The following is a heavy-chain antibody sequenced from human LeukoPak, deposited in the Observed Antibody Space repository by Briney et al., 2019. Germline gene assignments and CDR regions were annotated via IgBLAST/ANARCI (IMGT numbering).Heavy chain of an antibody. CDR3: ARDGPCIAALGEAFDY. CDR1: GYTFTSYD. CDR2: INPIGGSK. J-gene: IGHJ4*02. D-gene: IGHD6-6*01. V-gene: IGHV1-46*01. Sequence: ASVKVSCKPSGYTFTSYDISWVRQAPAQGVEWMGIINPIGGSKSHAQNFQGRVTQTRDTSTCTVYMELSSLRSEDTAVYYCARDGPCIAALGEAFDYWGQGTLVTVSS.